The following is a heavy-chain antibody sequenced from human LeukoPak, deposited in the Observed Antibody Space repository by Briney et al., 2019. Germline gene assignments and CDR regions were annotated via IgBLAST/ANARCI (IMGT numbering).Heavy chain of an antibody. Sequence: SQTLSLTCTVSGASISRGSYYWNWIRQPAGKGLEWIGRIYTTGSTNYNPSLKSRVDISVDTSKNQFSLKLSSMTAADTAVYYCARLPIYGDLSDAFDIWGQGTMVTVSS. D-gene: IGHD4-17*01. CDR2: IYTTGST. V-gene: IGHV4-61*02. CDR1: GASISRGSYY. CDR3: ARLPIYGDLSDAFDI. J-gene: IGHJ3*02.